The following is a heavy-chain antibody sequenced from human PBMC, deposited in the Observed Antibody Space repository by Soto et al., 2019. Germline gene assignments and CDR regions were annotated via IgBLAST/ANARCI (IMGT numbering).Heavy chain of an antibody. CDR1: GFTFSTYW. V-gene: IGHV3-23*01. Sequence: GGSLRLSCAASGFTFSTYWMHWIRQVPGKGLEWVSLISATGGGTYYADSVKGRFTISRDNSHNTLYLQVHSLTAEDTAVYYCAKDRRAGGNSAFYFDFWGQGAQVTVSS. J-gene: IGHJ4*02. CDR2: ISATGGGT. CDR3: AKDRRAGGNSAFYFDF. D-gene: IGHD3-16*01.